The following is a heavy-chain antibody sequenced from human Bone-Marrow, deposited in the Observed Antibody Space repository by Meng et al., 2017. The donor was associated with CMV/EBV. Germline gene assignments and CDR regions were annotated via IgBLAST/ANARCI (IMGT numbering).Heavy chain of an antibody. CDR1: GYTFTSYY. CDR3: ATYGGRPLPWGYGAFDI. Sequence: ASVKVSCKASGYTFTSYYMHWVRQAPGQGLEWMGIINPSGGSTSYAQKFQGRVTMTRDTSTSTVYMELSSLRSEDTAVYYCATYGGRPLPWGYGAFDIWGQGTMVTVSS. CDR2: INPSGGST. J-gene: IGHJ3*02. D-gene: IGHD4-23*01. V-gene: IGHV1-46*01.